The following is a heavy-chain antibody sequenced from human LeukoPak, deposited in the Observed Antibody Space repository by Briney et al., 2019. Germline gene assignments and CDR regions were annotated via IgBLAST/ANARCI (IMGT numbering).Heavy chain of an antibody. D-gene: IGHD3-3*01. J-gene: IGHJ4*02. CDR2: INPNSGGT. V-gene: IGHV1-2*02. CDR3: ARGTYYDFWSGYCLDY. Sequence: GASVKVSCKASGYTFTGYYMHWVRQAPGQGLEWMGWINPNSGGTNYAQKFQGRVTMTRDTSISTAYMELSRLRSDDTAVYYCARGTYYDFWSGYCLDYWGQGTLVIVSS. CDR1: GYTFTGYY.